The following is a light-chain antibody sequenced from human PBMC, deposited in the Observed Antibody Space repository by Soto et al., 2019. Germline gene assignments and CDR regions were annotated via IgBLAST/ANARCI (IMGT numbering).Light chain of an antibody. J-gene: IGLJ2*01. Sequence: QPVLTQPPSASGTPGQRVTISCSGSSSNIGSNPVNWYQQLPGTAPKLLIYNNNQRPSGVPDRFSGSKSGTSASLAISGLQSEDESDYRCAAWDDSLNGLIFGGGTKLTVL. CDR3: AAWDDSLNGLI. V-gene: IGLV1-44*01. CDR1: SSNIGSNP. CDR2: NNN.